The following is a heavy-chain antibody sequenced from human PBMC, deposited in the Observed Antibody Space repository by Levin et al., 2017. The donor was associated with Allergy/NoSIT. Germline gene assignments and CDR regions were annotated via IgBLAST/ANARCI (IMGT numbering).Heavy chain of an antibody. CDR3: ARAFSGYSSV. V-gene: IGHV4-34*01. CDR1: GESLRGFY. Sequence: PSETLSLTCAVYGESLRGFYWSWIRQAPGRGLEWIAEINYNGEANYNPSLKSRVTISVDTANYQFSLRLRSVTAADTAMYFCARAFSGYSSVWDQGALVTVSS. D-gene: IGHD5-12*01. J-gene: IGHJ4*02. CDR2: INYNGEA.